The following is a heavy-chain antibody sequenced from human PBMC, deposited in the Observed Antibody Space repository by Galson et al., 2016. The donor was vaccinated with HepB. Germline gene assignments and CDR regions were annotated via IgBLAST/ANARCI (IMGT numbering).Heavy chain of an antibody. J-gene: IGHJ5*02. CDR3: ARDQTAASGTGSWFDP. Sequence: SLRLSCAASGFRFNDYAMHWVRQAPGKGLEWVSGISWNSGNIGYVDSVKGRLTISRDNAKNSLYLEMTSLRPEDTALYYCARDQTAASGTGSWFDPWGQGTLVTVSS. CDR2: ISWNSGNI. D-gene: IGHD6-13*01. V-gene: IGHV3-9*01. CDR1: GFRFNDYA.